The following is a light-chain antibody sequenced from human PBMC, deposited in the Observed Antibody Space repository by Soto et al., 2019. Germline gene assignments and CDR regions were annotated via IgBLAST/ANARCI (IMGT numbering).Light chain of an antibody. Sequence: DVVMTQSRLSLPVTLGQPASISCRASQSPLYSDGNTYLSWFHQRPGQSPRRLIDKVSHRDSGVPDRFSGSGSGPDFTLQINRVEAEDLGVYYCMQGTYWPYTFGQGTKLEIK. CDR3: MQGTYWPYT. J-gene: IGKJ2*01. CDR1: QSPLYSDGNTY. CDR2: KVS. V-gene: IGKV2-30*01.